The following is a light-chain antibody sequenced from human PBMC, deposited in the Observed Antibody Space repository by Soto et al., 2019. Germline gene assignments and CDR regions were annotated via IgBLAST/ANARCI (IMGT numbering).Light chain of an antibody. CDR3: QHRSSWPLT. CDR1: QSVTRY. CDR2: DTS. J-gene: IGKJ4*01. Sequence: EIVLTQSPATLSLSPGERVTLSCRASQSVTRYLAWYQQKPGQAPRLLIYDTSNRASGIPARFSGSGSGTDFTRTISGLDPEDFAVYYCQHRSSWPLTFDRGTK. V-gene: IGKV3-11*01.